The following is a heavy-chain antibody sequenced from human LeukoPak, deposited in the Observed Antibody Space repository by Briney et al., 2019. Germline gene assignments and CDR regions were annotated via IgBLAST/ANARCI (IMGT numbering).Heavy chain of an antibody. CDR2: INWNSGSI. CDR1: GLTFDDYA. Sequence: GRSLRLSCAASGLTFDDYAMHWVRQGPGRGLEWVSGINWNSGSIGYADSVKGRFTISRDNAKNSLYLQMNSLRAEDMALYYCAKGTRSAYAYYTDVWCKGITVTVSS. V-gene: IGHV3-9*03. CDR3: AKGTRSAYAYYTDV. D-gene: IGHD5-12*01. J-gene: IGHJ6*03.